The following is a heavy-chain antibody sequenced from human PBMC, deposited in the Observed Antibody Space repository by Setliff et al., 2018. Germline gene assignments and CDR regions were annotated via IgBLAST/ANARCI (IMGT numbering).Heavy chain of an antibody. J-gene: IGHJ6*03. V-gene: IGHV4-39*02. CDR3: ARDGFEIVVVPAAIYYYYYMDV. D-gene: IGHD2-2*01. CDR2: IYYSGST. CDR1: GGSFSSYY. Sequence: SETLSLTCAVYGGSFSSYYWGWIRQPPGKGLEWIGSIYYSGSTYSNPSLKSRVTISVDTSKNQFSLKLGSVTAADTAVYYCARDGFEIVVVPAAIYYYYYMDVWGKGTTVTVSS.